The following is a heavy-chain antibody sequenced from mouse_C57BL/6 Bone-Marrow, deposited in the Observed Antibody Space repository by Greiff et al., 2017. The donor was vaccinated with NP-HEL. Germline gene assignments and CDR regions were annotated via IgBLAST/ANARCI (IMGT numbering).Heavy chain of an antibody. Sequence: DVMLVESGGGLVKPGGSLKLSCAASGFTFSSYAMSWVRQTPEKRLEWVATISDGGSYTYYPDNVKGRFTISRDNAKNNLYLQMSHLKSEDTAMYYCAMDLRSNFDYWGQGTTLTVSS. CDR3: AMDLRSNFDY. CDR1: GFTFSSYA. J-gene: IGHJ2*01. D-gene: IGHD5-1*01. V-gene: IGHV5-4*03. CDR2: ISDGGSYT.